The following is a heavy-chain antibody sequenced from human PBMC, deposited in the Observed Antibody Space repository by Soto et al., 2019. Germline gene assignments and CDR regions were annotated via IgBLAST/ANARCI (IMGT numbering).Heavy chain of an antibody. D-gene: IGHD3-22*01. CDR2: IYYSGST. CDR3: AGSMIVVVTTFDAFDI. Sequence: SETLSLTCTVSGGSISSSSYYWGWIRQPPGKGLEWIGSIYYSGSTYYNPSLKSRVTISVDTSKNQFSLKLSSVTAADTVVYYCAGSMIVVVTTFDAFDIWGQGTMVTVSS. CDR1: GGSISSSSYY. V-gene: IGHV4-39*01. J-gene: IGHJ3*02.